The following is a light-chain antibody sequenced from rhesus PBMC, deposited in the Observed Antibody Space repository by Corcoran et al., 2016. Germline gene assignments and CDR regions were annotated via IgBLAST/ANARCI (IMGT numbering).Light chain of an antibody. CDR2: EAS. CDR3: QHYYNVPWT. Sequence: IQMTQSPSSLSASVGDRVTVTCRASQDIGNDLAWYQQKPGETPKLLFYEASFLHFGIPSRFSGSGSGAVFTLTISPLQSDDFATYYCQHYYNVPWTFGQVTKVEIK. V-gene: IGKV1-59*02. CDR1: QDIGND. J-gene: IGKJ1*01.